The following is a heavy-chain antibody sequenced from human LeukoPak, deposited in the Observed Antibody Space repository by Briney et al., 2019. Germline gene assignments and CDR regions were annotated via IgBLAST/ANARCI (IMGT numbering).Heavy chain of an antibody. CDR2: IYTSGST. CDR1: GASISSYY. Sequence: PSETLSLTCTVSGASISSYYWSWVRQPAGKGLEWLGRIYTSGSTNYNPSLKSRVTISVDKSKNQCSLKLSSVTAADTAVYYCAREHWYYDFWSGYGDFDYWGQGTLVTVSS. D-gene: IGHD3-3*01. J-gene: IGHJ4*02. V-gene: IGHV4-4*07. CDR3: AREHWYYDFWSGYGDFDY.